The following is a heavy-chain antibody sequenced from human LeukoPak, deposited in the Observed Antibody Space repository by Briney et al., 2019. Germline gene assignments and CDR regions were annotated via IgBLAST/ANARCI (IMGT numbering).Heavy chain of an antibody. CDR1: GGSISPFY. Sequence: SETLSLTCTVSGGSISPFYWNWIRQPPGKGLEWIGYIYYTGGTSYSPSLNSRATISVDTSKNQFSLKLSSVTAADTAVYYCARDFHSHYYGSGSYYAFDIWGQGTMVTVSS. V-gene: IGHV4-59*01. D-gene: IGHD3-10*01. CDR3: ARDFHSHYYGSGSYYAFDI. J-gene: IGHJ3*02. CDR2: IYYTGGT.